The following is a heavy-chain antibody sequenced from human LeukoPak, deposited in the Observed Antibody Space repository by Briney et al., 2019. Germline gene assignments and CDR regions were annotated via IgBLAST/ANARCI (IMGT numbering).Heavy chain of an antibody. Sequence: ASVKVSCKASGYTFTGYYMHWVRQAPEQGLEWMGRINPNSGGTNYAQKFQGRVTMTRDTSISTAYMELSRLRSDDTAEYYCARDILTGFDDYWGQGTLVTVSS. CDR1: GYTFTGYY. D-gene: IGHD3-9*01. J-gene: IGHJ4*02. V-gene: IGHV1-2*06. CDR3: ARDILTGFDDY. CDR2: INPNSGGT.